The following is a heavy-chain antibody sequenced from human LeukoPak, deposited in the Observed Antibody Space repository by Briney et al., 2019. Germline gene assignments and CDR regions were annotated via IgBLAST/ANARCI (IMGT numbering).Heavy chain of an antibody. CDR1: GFSFSNAW. CDR2: IIIKTDGGTT. V-gene: IGHV3-15*01. J-gene: IGHJ4*02. D-gene: IGHD5/OR15-5a*01. Sequence: GGSLRLSCAVSGFSFSNAWMSWVRQAPGTGLEWVGRIIIKTDGGTTDYAAPARGRFTISGDDSKNTLFLQMNSLKTEDTAVYYCATGGTPGFSVGYWGQGAQVTVSS. CDR3: ATGGTPGFSVGY.